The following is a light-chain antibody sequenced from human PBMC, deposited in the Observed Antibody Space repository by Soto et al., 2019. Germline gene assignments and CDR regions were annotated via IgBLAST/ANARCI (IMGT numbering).Light chain of an antibody. V-gene: IGKV3-15*01. CDR2: GAS. J-gene: IGKJ1*01. CDR3: QHYNSWPRTWT. CDR1: QSVSIN. Sequence: EIVLTQSPATLSVSPGERASLSCRASQSVSINLACYQQKPGQAPRLLIYGASTRATGIPARFSGSGSGTEFTLTISSLQSGDFAVYHCQHYNSWPRTWTFGQGTKVDIK.